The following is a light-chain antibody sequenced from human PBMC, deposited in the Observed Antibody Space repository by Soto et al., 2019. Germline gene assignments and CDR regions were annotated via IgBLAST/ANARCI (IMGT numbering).Light chain of an antibody. CDR2: AAS. CDR3: QQYYSYPPMYT. Sequence: AIRMTQSPSSLSASTGDRVTITCRASQGISSYLAWYQQKPGKAPKLLTYAASTLQSGVPSRFSGSGSGTDFTLTISCLQSEDFATYYCQQYYSYPPMYTFGQGTKLEIK. V-gene: IGKV1-8*01. J-gene: IGKJ2*01. CDR1: QGISSY.